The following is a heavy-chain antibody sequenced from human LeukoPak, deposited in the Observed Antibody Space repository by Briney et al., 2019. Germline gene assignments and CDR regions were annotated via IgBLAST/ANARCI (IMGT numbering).Heavy chain of an antibody. CDR2: ISGSGGST. V-gene: IGHV3-23*01. CDR1: GFTFSSYA. CDR3: AKTPYYYDSRWWCFGY. D-gene: IGHD3-22*01. J-gene: IGHJ4*02. Sequence: GGSLRLSCAASGFTFSSYAMSWVRQAPGKGLEWVSAISGSGGSTYYADSVKGRFTISRDNSKNTLYLQMNSLRAEDTAVYYCAKTPYYYDSRWWCFGYWGQGTLVTVSS.